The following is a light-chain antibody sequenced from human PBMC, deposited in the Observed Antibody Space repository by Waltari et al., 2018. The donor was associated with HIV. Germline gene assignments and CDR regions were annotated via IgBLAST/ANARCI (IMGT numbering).Light chain of an antibody. CDR1: RSDIGRNS. CDR2: RNN. CDR3: AAWDVSLRGAYV. Sequence: QSVLTQPPSASGTPGQRVTISCSGARSDIGRNSVYWYQQLPGTAPTLPIDRNNQRPSGVPDRFPASKSGTSASLAISGLRSEDEADYYCAAWDVSLRGAYVFGTGTKVAVL. J-gene: IGLJ1*01. V-gene: IGLV1-47*01.